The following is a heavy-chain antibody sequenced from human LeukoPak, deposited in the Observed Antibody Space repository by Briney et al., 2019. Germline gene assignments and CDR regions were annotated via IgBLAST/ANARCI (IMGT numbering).Heavy chain of an antibody. D-gene: IGHD1-1*01. Sequence: PSETLCLSCTVSGASISNYSRSWIRQPPGKGLEYIWFVYPSGSTNYNPSLTSRVTISVDTSRNQFSLELSSVTAADAAVYYCAKTFTGSQYYYIDVWGKGTTVTVSS. V-gene: IGHV4-4*08. CDR1: GASISNYS. CDR2: VYPSGST. J-gene: IGHJ6*03. CDR3: AKTFTGSQYYYIDV.